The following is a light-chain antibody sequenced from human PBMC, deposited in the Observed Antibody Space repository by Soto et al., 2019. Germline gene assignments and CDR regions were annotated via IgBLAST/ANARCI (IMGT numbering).Light chain of an antibody. CDR1: SGDVATYNL. Sequence: QSALTQPASVSGSPGQSITISCTGTSGDVATYNLVSWYQQHPGKAPKLMIYEDTKRPSGVSNRFSGSKSGNTASLTISGLQAEDESDYYCCSYASSNTYVFGTGTKVTVL. V-gene: IGLV2-23*01. CDR3: CSYASSNTYV. CDR2: EDT. J-gene: IGLJ1*01.